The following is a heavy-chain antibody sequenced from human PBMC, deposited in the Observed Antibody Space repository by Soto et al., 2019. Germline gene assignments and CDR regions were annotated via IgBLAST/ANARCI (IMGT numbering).Heavy chain of an antibody. V-gene: IGHV3-23*01. CDR2: FSGGSGTT. CDR3: VKWNGYVDY. J-gene: IGHJ4*02. Sequence: VQLLASGGGLVQPGGSLRLSCVVSGFTFTNYGVTWVRQAPGKGLQWVSGFSGGSGTTHYRDSVKGRFTISRDDSKSTVYLQMNSLGVDDTAVYYRVKWNGYVDYWGQGTLVTVSS. CDR1: GFTFTNYG. D-gene: IGHD1-1*01.